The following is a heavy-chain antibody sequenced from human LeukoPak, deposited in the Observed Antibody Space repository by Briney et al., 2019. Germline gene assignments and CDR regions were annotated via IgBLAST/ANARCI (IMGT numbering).Heavy chain of an antibody. CDR1: GGSISSYY. D-gene: IGHD3-9*01. CDR3: ARELRYFDWLLYWFDP. J-gene: IGHJ5*02. V-gene: IGHV4-4*07. Sequence: SETLSLTCTVSGGSISSYYWSWIRQPAGKGLEWIGRIYTSGSTNYNPSLKSRVTMSVDTSKNQFSLKLSSVTAADTAVYYCARELRYFDWLLYWFDPRGQGTLVTVSS. CDR2: IYTSGST.